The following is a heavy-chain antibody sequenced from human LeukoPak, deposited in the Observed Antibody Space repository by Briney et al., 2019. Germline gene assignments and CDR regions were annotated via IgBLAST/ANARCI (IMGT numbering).Heavy chain of an antibody. CDR3: ARRRSIYNYYYYYYMDV. CDR1: GGSFSGYY. D-gene: IGHD2-2*01. Sequence: PSETLSLTCAVYGGSFSGYYWSWIRQPPGKGLEWIGKINHSGSTNYNPSLKSRVTISVDTSKNQFSLKLSSVTAADTAVYYCARRRSIYNYYYYYYMDVWGKGTTVTVSS. J-gene: IGHJ6*03. V-gene: IGHV4-34*01. CDR2: INHSGST.